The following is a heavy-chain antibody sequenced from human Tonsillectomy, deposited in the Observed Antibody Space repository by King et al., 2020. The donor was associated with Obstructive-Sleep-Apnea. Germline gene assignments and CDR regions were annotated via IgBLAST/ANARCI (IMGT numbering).Heavy chain of an antibody. Sequence: QLVQSGAELKKPGESLKISCRGSGYSFTSYWIGWVRQMPGKGLELLGSIYPGDSYTRYSPSFQGQVNSSADKSLSTAYLQWSSLKASDTAMYYWARRYYYGSGKGYFDLWGRGTLVTVSS. V-gene: IGHV5-51*01. J-gene: IGHJ2*01. CDR1: GYSFTSYW. CDR3: ARRYYYGSGKGYFDL. D-gene: IGHD3-10*01. CDR2: IYPGDSYT.